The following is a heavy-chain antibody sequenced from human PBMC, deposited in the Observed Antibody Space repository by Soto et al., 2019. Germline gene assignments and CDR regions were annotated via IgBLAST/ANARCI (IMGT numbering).Heavy chain of an antibody. CDR3: SQDLRELATIRPDY. Sequence: QVQRVESGGGVVQPGTSLRLSCAASGFTFSSFGIHSVRQAPGKGLEWVAVISYDGIDKNYGDSVKGRFTISRENSKNMVYLQINSLRIEDTYVYHCSQDLRELATIRPDYWGQGIQVTVSS. J-gene: IGHJ4*02. CDR1: GFTFSSFG. CDR2: ISYDGIDK. V-gene: IGHV3-30*18. D-gene: IGHD1-26*01.